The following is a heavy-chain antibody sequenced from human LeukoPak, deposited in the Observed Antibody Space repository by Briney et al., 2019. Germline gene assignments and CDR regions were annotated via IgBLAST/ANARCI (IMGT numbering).Heavy chain of an antibody. CDR1: GYTFTSYA. CDR2: INAGNGNT. J-gene: IGHJ1*01. CDR3: ARGTRYCSGGSCLLEYFQH. Sequence: ASVKVSCKASGYTFTSYAMHWVRQAPGQRLEWMGWINAGNGNTKYSQKFQGRVTITRDTSASTAYMELSSLRSEDTAVYYCARGTRYCSGGSCLLEYFQHWGQGTLVTVSS. D-gene: IGHD2-15*01. V-gene: IGHV1-3*01.